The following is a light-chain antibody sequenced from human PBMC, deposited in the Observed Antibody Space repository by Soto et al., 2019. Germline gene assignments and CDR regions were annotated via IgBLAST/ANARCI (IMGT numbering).Light chain of an antibody. J-gene: IGKJ1*01. Sequence: DIQLTQSPSTLSASVGDRVTITCRASQTITNLLAWFQQKPGKAPEILIYKASSLQSGVPSRFSGSGSGTEFTLTISSLQPDDSATYYRLQYYDYRTFGQGTKVEIK. V-gene: IGKV1-5*03. CDR3: LQYYDYRT. CDR2: KAS. CDR1: QTITNL.